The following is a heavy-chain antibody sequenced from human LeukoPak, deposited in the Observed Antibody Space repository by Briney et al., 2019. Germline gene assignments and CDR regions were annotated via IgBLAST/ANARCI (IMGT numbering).Heavy chain of an antibody. D-gene: IGHD4-17*01. CDR3: ARPYGDYYFDY. Sequence: GSLRLSCATSGFTFSGHSMSWVRQAPGKGLEWVAFIRYDGSNKYYADSVKGRFTISRDNSKNTVYLQMNSLRAEDSAIYYCARPYGDYYFDYWGQGTLVTVSS. CDR2: IRYDGSNK. V-gene: IGHV3-33*08. CDR1: GFTFSGHS. J-gene: IGHJ4*02.